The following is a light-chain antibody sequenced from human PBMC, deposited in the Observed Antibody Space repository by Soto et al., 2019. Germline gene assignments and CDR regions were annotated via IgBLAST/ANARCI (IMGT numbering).Light chain of an antibody. CDR2: GAS. Sequence: EIVLTQSPGTLSLYPGESATLSCRASQSVTSNYIAWYQQKPGQAPRLLIYGASSRATGIPDRFSGSGSGTDFTLTISRLEPEDFAVYYCQQYGSSPNTFGQGTKVDIK. V-gene: IGKV3-20*01. CDR1: QSVTSNY. J-gene: IGKJ1*01. CDR3: QQYGSSPNT.